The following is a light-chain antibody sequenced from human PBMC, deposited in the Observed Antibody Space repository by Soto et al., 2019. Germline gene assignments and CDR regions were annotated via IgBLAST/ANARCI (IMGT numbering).Light chain of an antibody. Sequence: QSVVTQSPSASASLGASVKLTCTLSSGHSSYAIALHQQQPEKGHRYLMKVNSVGSHSNGDWIPDLFSDSSSGAERYLTIASLQSEDGADYYCQTWGTGSAVFGGGTQLTVL. CDR3: QTWGTGSAV. CDR1: SGHSSYA. J-gene: IGLJ7*01. CDR2: VNSVGSH. V-gene: IGLV4-69*01.